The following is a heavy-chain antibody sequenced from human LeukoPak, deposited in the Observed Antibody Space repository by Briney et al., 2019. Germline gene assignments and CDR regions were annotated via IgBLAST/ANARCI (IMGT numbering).Heavy chain of an antibody. CDR2: IYHSGST. Sequence: SETLSLTCAVSGGSISSGGYSWSWIRQPPGTGLEWIGYIYHSGSTYYNPSLKSRVTISVDRSKNQFSLKLSSVTAADTAVYYCAGEALPYYYYGMDVWGQGTTVTVSS. CDR1: GGSISSGGYS. V-gene: IGHV4-30-2*01. J-gene: IGHJ6*02. CDR3: AGEALPYYYYGMDV.